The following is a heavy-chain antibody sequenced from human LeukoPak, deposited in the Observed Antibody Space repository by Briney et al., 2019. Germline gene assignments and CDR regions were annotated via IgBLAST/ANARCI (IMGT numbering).Heavy chain of an antibody. J-gene: IGHJ4*02. CDR2: IKSKTDGGTT. CDR3: TTGRDSSGWYGQKMLFDY. CDR1: GFTFSNAW. D-gene: IGHD6-19*01. V-gene: IGHV3-15*01. Sequence: PGGSLRLSCAASGFTFSNAWMSWVRQAPGKGLEWVGRIKSKTDGGTTDYAAPVKGRFTISRDDSKNTLYLQMNSLKTEDTAVYYCTTGRDSSGWYGQKMLFDYWGQGTLVTVSS.